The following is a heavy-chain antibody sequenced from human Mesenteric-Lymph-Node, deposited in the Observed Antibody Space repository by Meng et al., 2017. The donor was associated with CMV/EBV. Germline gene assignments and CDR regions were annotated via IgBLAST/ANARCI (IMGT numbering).Heavy chain of an antibody. D-gene: IGHD5-18*01. V-gene: IGHV4-59*01. CDR1: GGSISSYY. Sequence: ESLKISCTVSGGSISSYYWSWIRQPPGKGLEWIGYIYYSGSTDYNPSLKSRVTISVDTSKNQFSLKLSSVTAADTAVYYCARGYSYVQYWGQGTLVTVSS. J-gene: IGHJ4*02. CDR3: ARGYSYVQY. CDR2: IYYSGST.